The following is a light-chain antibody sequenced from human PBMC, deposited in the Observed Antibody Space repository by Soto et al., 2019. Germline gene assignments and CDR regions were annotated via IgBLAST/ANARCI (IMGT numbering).Light chain of an antibody. CDR1: SSDVGGYNY. V-gene: IGLV2-14*01. CDR2: DVS. Sequence: QSALTQPASVSGSPGQSITISCTGTSSDVGGYNYVSWYQQHPGKAPKLMIYDVSNRPSGVSNRFSGSKSGNTASLTISGLQAEDEADYYCSSYTSSSTVVFAGGTEVTVL. CDR3: SSYTSSSTVV. J-gene: IGLJ2*01.